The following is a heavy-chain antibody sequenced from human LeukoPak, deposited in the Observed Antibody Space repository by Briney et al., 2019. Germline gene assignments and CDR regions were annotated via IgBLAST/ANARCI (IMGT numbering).Heavy chain of an antibody. D-gene: IGHD2-2*02. V-gene: IGHV3-73*01. CDR2: IRNKANSYAT. CDR1: GFTFSRSA. CDR3: SRLAGYCSSTSCYTAAFDI. J-gene: IGHJ3*02. Sequence: GGSLKLSCAASGFTFSRSAMHWVRQASGKGLEWVGRIRNKANSYATAYAASVKGRFTISRDDSKNTAYLQMNSLKTEDTAVYYCSRLAGYCSSTSCYTAAFDIWGQGTMVTVSS.